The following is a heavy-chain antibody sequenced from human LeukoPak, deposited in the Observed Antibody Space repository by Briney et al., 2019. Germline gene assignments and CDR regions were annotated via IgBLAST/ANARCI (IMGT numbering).Heavy chain of an antibody. CDR1: GGSISSSSYY. CDR2: IYYSGST. Sequence: PSETPSLTCTVSGGSISSSSYYWGWIRQPPGKGLEWIGNIYYSGSTYDNPSLKSRVTISVDTSKNQFSLKLSFVTAADTAVYYCARRSGGDQYFDYWGQGTLVTVSS. D-gene: IGHD2-21*02. V-gene: IGHV4-39*01. CDR3: ARRSGGDQYFDY. J-gene: IGHJ4*02.